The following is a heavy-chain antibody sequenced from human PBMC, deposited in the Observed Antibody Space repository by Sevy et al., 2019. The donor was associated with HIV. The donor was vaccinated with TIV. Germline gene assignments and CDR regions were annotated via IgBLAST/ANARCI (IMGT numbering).Heavy chain of an antibody. Sequence: SETLSLTCTVSGGSVSSGSYYWSWIRQPPGKGLEWIGYIYYSGSTNYNPSLKSRVTISVDTSKNQFSLKLSSVTAADTVVYYCARVFYYDSSGYYYFDYWGQGTLVTVSS. V-gene: IGHV4-61*01. CDR2: IYYSGST. CDR1: GGSVSSGSYY. CDR3: ARVFYYDSSGYYYFDY. D-gene: IGHD3-22*01. J-gene: IGHJ4*02.